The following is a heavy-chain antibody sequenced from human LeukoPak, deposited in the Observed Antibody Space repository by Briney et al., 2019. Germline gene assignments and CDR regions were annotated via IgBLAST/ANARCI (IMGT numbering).Heavy chain of an antibody. CDR3: ARPYYYDSRIDP. V-gene: IGHV4-30-4*01. CDR1: GGSFSSGDYY. D-gene: IGHD3-22*01. Sequence: SQTLSLTCTVSGGSFSSGDYYWSWIRQPPGQGLEWITYMYYSGSTYYNPSLKSRITMSAATSKNQLSLKRSSVAAADTAVYYCARPYYYDSRIDPWGQGILVTVSS. CDR2: MYYSGST. J-gene: IGHJ5*02.